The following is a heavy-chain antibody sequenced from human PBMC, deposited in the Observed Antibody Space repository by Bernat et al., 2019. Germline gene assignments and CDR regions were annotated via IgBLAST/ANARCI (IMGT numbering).Heavy chain of an antibody. V-gene: IGHV4-34*01. D-gene: IGHD4-17*01. J-gene: IGHJ2*01. CDR1: GGSFSGYY. CDR2: INHSGST. CDR3: ARGDGDYSIRYFDL. Sequence: QVQLEQWGAGLLKPSETLSLTCAVYGGSFSGYYWSWIRQPPGKGLEWIGEINHSGSTNYNPSLKSRVTISVDTSKNQFSLRLTSVTAAETAVYYCARGDGDYSIRYFDLWGRGTLVTVSS.